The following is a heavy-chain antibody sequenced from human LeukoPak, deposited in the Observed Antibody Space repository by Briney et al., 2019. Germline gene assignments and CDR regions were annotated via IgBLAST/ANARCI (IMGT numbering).Heavy chain of an antibody. CDR1: GYTFTSYG. CDR2: ISAYNGNT. D-gene: IGHD3-22*01. Sequence: ASVKVSCKASGYTFTSYGISWVRQAPGQGLEWMGWISAYNGNTNYAQKLQGRDTMTTDTSTSTAYMELRSLRSDDTAVYYCARAPHYYDSSGYRCYWGQGTLVTVSS. J-gene: IGHJ4*02. CDR3: ARAPHYYDSSGYRCY. V-gene: IGHV1-18*01.